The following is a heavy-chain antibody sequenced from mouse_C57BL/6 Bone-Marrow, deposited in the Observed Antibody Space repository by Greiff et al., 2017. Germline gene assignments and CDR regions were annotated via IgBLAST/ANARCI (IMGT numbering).Heavy chain of an antibody. V-gene: IGHV5-9*01. J-gene: IGHJ4*01. Sequence: DVMLVESGGGLVKPGGSLKLSCAASGFTFSSYTMSWVRQTPEKRLEWVATISGGGGNTYYPDSVKGRVTISRDNAKNTLYLQMSSLRSEDTALYYCARHSLWYFGGDYWGQGTSVTVSS. D-gene: IGHD2-1*01. CDR1: GFTFSSYT. CDR2: ISGGGGNT. CDR3: ARHSLWYFGGDY.